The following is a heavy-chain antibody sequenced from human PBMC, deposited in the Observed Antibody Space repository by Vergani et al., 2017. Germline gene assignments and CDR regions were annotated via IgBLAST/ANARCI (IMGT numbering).Heavy chain of an antibody. D-gene: IGHD6-13*01. Sequence: QVQLVESGGGVVQPGRSLRLSCAASGFTFSSYGMHWVRQAPGKGLEWVAVIWYDGSNKYYADSVKGRFTISRDNSKNTLYLQMNSLRAEDTAVYYCARGRHSSSWYGYYDGMDVWGQGTTVTVSS. CDR1: GFTFSSYG. J-gene: IGHJ6*02. CDR3: ARGRHSSSWYGYYDGMDV. CDR2: IWYDGSNK. V-gene: IGHV3-33*01.